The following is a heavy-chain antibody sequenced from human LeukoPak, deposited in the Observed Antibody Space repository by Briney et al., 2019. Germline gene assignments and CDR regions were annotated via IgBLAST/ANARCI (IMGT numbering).Heavy chain of an antibody. CDR1: GFTFSSYS. V-gene: IGHV3-21*04. D-gene: IGHD3-9*01. CDR2: ISSSSSYI. CDR3: AKNYDILTGYYSYFDY. J-gene: IGHJ4*02. Sequence: GGSLRLSCAASGFTFSSYSMNWVRQAPGKGLEWVSSISSSSSYIYYADSVKGRFTISRDNSKNTLYLQMNSLRAEDTAVYYCAKNYDILTGYYSYFDYWGQGTLVTVSS.